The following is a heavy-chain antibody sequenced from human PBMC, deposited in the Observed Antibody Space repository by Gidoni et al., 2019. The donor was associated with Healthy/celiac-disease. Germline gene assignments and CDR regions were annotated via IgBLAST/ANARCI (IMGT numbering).Heavy chain of an antibody. CDR1: GFTFSSYA. CDR2: ISGSGSST. V-gene: IGHV3-23*01. Sequence: EVQPLESGGGLVQPGGSLRLSCAASGFTFSSYAMSWVRQAPGKGLEWVAAISGSGSSTYYADSVKGRFTISRDNSKNTLYLQMNSLRAEDTAVYYCAKVRGTTLNWFDPWGQGTLVTVSS. D-gene: IGHD4-17*01. CDR3: AKVRGTTLNWFDP. J-gene: IGHJ5*02.